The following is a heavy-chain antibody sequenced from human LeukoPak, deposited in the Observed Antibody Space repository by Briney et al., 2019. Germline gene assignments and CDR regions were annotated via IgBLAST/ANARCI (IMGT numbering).Heavy chain of an antibody. CDR2: IYYSGST. J-gene: IGHJ1*01. D-gene: IGHD6-13*01. CDR1: GDSISSSSYY. CDR3: AAGAAAASRYFQH. Sequence: SETLSLTCTVSGDSISSSSYYWGWIRQPPGKGLEWIGSIYYSGSTYYNPSLKSRVTISVDKSKNQFSLKLSSVTAADTAVYYCAAGAAAASRYFQHWGQGTLVTVSS. V-gene: IGHV4-39*07.